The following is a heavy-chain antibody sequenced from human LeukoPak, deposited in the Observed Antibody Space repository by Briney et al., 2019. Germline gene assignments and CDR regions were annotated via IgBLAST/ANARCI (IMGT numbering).Heavy chain of an antibody. Sequence: SETLSLTCTVSGGSISSGDYYRSWIRQPPGKGLEWIGYIYYSGSTYYNPSLKSRVTISVDTSKNQFSLKLSSVTAADTAVYYCAREKVRGVRNWFDPWGQGTLVTVSS. V-gene: IGHV4-30-4*01. D-gene: IGHD3-10*01. CDR1: GGSISSGDYY. J-gene: IGHJ5*02. CDR2: IYYSGST. CDR3: AREKVRGVRNWFDP.